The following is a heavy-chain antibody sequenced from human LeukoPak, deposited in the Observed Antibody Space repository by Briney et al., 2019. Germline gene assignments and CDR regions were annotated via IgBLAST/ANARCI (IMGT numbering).Heavy chain of an antibody. CDR3: ARAMVPRGEGDY. V-gene: IGHV3-33*08. CDR1: GITFSTYA. J-gene: IGHJ4*02. Sequence: GGSLRLSCAASGITFSTYAMTWVRQAPGKGLEWVAVIWYDGSNKYYADSVKGRFTISRDNSKNTLYLQMNSLRAEDTAVYYCARAMVPRGEGDYWGQGTLVTVSS. CDR2: IWYDGSNK. D-gene: IGHD3-16*01.